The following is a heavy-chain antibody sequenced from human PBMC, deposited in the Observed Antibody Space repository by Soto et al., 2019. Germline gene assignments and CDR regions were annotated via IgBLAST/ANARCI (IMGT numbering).Heavy chain of an antibody. J-gene: IGHJ5*01. CDR2: INPNSGDT. Sequence: ASVKVSCKASGYTFTDYYIHWVRQAPGQGLEWMGWINPNSGDTRYAQNLQVWVTMTRDTSISTVYMDLSSLKSDDTAVYYCARDRWSSSSEAHWFDSWGQGTLVTVSS. CDR1: GYTFTDYY. V-gene: IGHV1-2*04. D-gene: IGHD6-6*01. CDR3: ARDRWSSSSEAHWFDS.